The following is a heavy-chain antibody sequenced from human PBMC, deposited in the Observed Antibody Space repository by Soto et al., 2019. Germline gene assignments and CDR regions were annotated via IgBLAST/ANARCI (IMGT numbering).Heavy chain of an antibody. Sequence: SETLSLTCTVSGGSISSSIYYWGWIRQPPGKGLEWIGSIFYSGNTYYNPSLKSRVTISVDTSKNQFSLKLSSVTATDTAVFYCARLLDGMDVWGRGTAVTVSS. V-gene: IGHV4-39*01. CDR2: IFYSGNT. CDR3: ARLLDGMDV. CDR1: GGSISSSIYY. J-gene: IGHJ6*02.